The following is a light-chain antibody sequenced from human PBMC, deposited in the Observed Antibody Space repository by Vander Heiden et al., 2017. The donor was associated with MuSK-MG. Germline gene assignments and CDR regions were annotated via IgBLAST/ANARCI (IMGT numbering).Light chain of an antibody. V-gene: IGKV3-20*01. CDR2: AAY. CDR3: QLYGSSPPT. J-gene: IGKJ1*01. Sequence: TPSPAALSLSPGESPTLSCRASEKESTRYVTWYQQRPGKAPRLLMYAAYDRATGIPDRFSGSWSGTDFTLTISRVESEDVAVYYCQLYGSSPPTFGRGTKVDVK. CDR1: EKESTRY.